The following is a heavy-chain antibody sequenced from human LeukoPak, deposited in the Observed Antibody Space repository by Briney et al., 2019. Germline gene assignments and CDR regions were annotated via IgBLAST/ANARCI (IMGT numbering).Heavy chain of an antibody. D-gene: IGHD3-22*01. CDR3: VKTRLEYYYDSSGYLALDY. V-gene: IGHV3-23*01. Sequence: GGSLRLSCAASGFTFSSYAMSWVRQAPGKGLEWVSAISGSGGSTYYADSVKGRFTISRDNSKNTLYLQMNSLRAEDTAVYYCVKTRLEYYYDSSGYLALDYWGQGTLVTVSS. J-gene: IGHJ4*02. CDR2: ISGSGGST. CDR1: GFTFSSYA.